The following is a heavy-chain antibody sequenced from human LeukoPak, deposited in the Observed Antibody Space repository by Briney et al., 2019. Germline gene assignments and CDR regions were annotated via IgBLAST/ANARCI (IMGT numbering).Heavy chain of an antibody. D-gene: IGHD3-10*01. CDR3: ARDWFGELSSYYMDV. CDR2: ISYDGSNK. CDR1: GFTFSSYA. Sequence: GGSLRLSCAASGFTFSSYAMHWVRQAPGKGLEWVAVISYDGSNKYYADSVKGRFTISRDNSKNTLYLQMKSLRAEDTAVYYCARDWFGELSSYYMDVWGKGTTVTVSS. V-gene: IGHV3-30*04. J-gene: IGHJ6*03.